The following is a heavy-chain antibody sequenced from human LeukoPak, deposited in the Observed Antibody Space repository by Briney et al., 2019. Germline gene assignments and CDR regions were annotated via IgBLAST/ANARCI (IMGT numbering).Heavy chain of an antibody. CDR1: GFTFSSYS. J-gene: IGHJ4*02. CDR3: AKDAPYSSGWYGTGGADY. D-gene: IGHD6-19*01. V-gene: IGHV3-21*01. CDR2: ISSSSSYI. Sequence: GGSLRLSCAASGFTFSSYSMNWVRQAPGKGLEWVSSISSSSSYIYYADSVKGRFTISRDSAKNSLYLQMNSLRAEDTAVYYCAKDAPYSSGWYGTGGADYWGQGTLVTVSS.